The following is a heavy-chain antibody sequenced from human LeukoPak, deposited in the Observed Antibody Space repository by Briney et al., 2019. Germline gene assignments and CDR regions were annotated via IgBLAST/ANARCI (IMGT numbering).Heavy chain of an antibody. J-gene: IGHJ5*02. CDR3: ARGQPEEQWLVVGNWFDP. CDR2: IYYSGST. CDR1: GGSISSYY. D-gene: IGHD6-19*01. V-gene: IGHV4-59*01. Sequence: SETLSLTCTISGGSISSYYWSWIRQPPGKGLEWIGYIYYSGSTNYNPSLKSRVTISVDTSKNQFSLKLSSVTAADTAVYYCARGQPEEQWLVVGNWFDPWGQGTLVTVSS.